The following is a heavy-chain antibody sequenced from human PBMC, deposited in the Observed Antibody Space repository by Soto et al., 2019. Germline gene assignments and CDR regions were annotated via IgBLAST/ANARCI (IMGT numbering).Heavy chain of an antibody. CDR2: IYYSGST. V-gene: IGHV4-30-4*01. Sequence: PSETLSLTCTVSGDSISNENYYWSWIRQPPGKGLEWIGYIYYSGSTYYNPSLKSRVTISVDTSKNQFSLKLSSVTAADTAVYYCARYQLLTNWFDPWGQGTLVTVSS. CDR3: ARYQLLTNWFDP. D-gene: IGHD2-2*01. CDR1: GDSISNENYY. J-gene: IGHJ5*02.